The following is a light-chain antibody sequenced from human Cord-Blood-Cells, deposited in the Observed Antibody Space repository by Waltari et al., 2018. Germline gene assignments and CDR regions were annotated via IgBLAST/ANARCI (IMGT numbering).Light chain of an antibody. J-gene: IGKJ4*01. CDR3: QQSYSTPVT. CDR2: AAS. V-gene: IGKV1-39*01. CDR1: QSISSY. Sequence: DIQMTQSSSSLSASVGDRVTVTCRASQSISSYLNWYQQKLGKAPKLLSYAASRLQSGVASRFSGSGSGTDFTLTISSLQPEDFATYYCQQSYSTPVTFGGGTKVEIK.